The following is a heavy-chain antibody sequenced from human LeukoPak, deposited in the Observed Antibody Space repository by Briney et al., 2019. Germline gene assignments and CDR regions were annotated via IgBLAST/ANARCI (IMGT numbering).Heavy chain of an antibody. V-gene: IGHV3-74*03. J-gene: IGHJ3*02. CDR3: ARKGSNLGYCSSTSCYNGLYDAFDI. D-gene: IGHD2-2*02. CDR2: IKNDGSIT. Sequence: AGGSLRLSCAASGFTFSSDWMHWVRQAPGKGLVWLSRIKNDGSITTYADSVKDRFTISRDNAKNTLYLQMNSLRAEDTAVYYCARKGSNLGYCSSTSCYNGLYDAFDIWGQGTMVTVSS. CDR1: GFTFSSDW.